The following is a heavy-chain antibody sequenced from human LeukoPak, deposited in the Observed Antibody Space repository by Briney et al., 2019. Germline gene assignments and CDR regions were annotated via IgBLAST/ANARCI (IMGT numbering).Heavy chain of an antibody. Sequence: SETLSLTCTVSGGSISSYYWSWIRQPPGKGLEWIGYIYTSGSTNYNPSLKSRVTISVDTSKNQFSLKLSSVTAADTAVYYCARHKGIPGGLTRFDPWGQGTLVTVSS. CDR2: IYTSGST. D-gene: IGHD5-18*01. CDR3: ARHKGIPGGLTRFDP. CDR1: GGSISSYY. J-gene: IGHJ5*02. V-gene: IGHV4-4*09.